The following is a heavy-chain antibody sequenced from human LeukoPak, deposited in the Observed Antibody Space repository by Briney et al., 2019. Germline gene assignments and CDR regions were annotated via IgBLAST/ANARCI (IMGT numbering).Heavy chain of an antibody. CDR3: ARDDQQLDY. CDR2: INPNSDGT. D-gene: IGHD6-13*01. V-gene: IGHV1-2*06. CDR1: GYTFTGYY. J-gene: IGHJ4*02. Sequence: ASVNVSCKASGYTFTGYYMHWVRQAPVQGLEWVGRINPNSDGTNYAQKFQGRVTMTRDTSISTAYMELSRLRSDDTAVYYCARDDQQLDYWGQGTLVTVSS.